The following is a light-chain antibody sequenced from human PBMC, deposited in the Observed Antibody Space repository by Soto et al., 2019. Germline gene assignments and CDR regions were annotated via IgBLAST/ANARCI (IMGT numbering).Light chain of an antibody. CDR1: QSVSSY. CDR2: DTS. CDR3: QQDVHWPPGT. V-gene: IGKV3-15*01. J-gene: IGKJ1*01. Sequence: EVVLKQSPATLSLSPGERATLSCRASQSVSSYLAWYQQRPGQAPRLLIYDTSTRAPGIAARFSGSGSGTEFTLTISSLQSEDVAVYYCQQDVHWPPGTFGQ.